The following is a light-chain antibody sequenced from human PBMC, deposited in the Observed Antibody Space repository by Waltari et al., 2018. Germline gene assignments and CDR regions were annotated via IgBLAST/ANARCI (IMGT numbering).Light chain of an antibody. J-gene: IGLJ1*01. Sequence: QSALTQPASVSGSPGQSITISCTGTSSDVGSYNLVSWYQQHPGKAPKRMIYEGSKRPSGVSNRFSGSKSGNPASLTISGLQAEDEADYYCCSYAGTNYVFGTGTKVTVL. CDR3: CSYAGTNYV. CDR2: EGS. V-gene: IGLV2-23*01. CDR1: SSDVGSYNL.